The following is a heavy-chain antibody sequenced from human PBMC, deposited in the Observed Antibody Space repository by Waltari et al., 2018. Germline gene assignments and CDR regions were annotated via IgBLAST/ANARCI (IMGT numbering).Heavy chain of an antibody. CDR2: IWYTGDKQ. CDR1: GFRFKSNA. J-gene: IGHJ6*02. V-gene: IGHV3-33*01. Sequence: GGVTQPGKSLRLSCAAFGFRFKSNAMHWVRQAPGKGLEWVAGIWYTGDKQVYARSVRGRFIISRDNSDTLYLAMGSLRVGDTAVYYCAGENYYTDGGDYYYNYGMDVWGQGTAVTVSS. D-gene: IGHD3-10*01. CDR3: AGENYYTDGGDYYYNYGMDV.